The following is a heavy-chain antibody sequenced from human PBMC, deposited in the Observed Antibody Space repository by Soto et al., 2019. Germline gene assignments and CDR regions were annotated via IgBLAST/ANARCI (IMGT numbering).Heavy chain of an antibody. CDR1: GRTFRSYR. D-gene: IGHD6-13*01. CDR2: MVPSYRTA. CDR3: VRDSGAKLSSS. V-gene: IGHV1-69*13. Sequence: GASVKVSCKASGRTFRSYRINWVRQAPGQGLEGVCGMVPSYRTADYVQKFQGRVTITADESARTSYMELRSLKSHDTAVYYCVRDSGAKLSSSWGQGTLVTVSS. J-gene: IGHJ4*02.